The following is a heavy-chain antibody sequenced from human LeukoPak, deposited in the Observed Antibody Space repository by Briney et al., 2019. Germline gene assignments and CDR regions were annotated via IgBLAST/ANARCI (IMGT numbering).Heavy chain of an antibody. V-gene: IGHV1-18*01. D-gene: IGHD1-26*01. CDR3: ARDYSGTYFDF. Sequence: ASVTVSCKASGYTFSRYGISWVRQAPGQGLEWTGWISAYNGHTKFAQKLQDRVTMTTDTSMNTAYMELRSLRSDDTAVYYCARDYSGTYFDFWGQGTLVTVSS. CDR2: ISAYNGHT. J-gene: IGHJ4*02. CDR1: GYTFSRYG.